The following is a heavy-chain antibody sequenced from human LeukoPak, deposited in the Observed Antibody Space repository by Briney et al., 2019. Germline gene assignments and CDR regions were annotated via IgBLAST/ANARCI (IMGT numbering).Heavy chain of an antibody. D-gene: IGHD1-26*01. CDR1: GFTFSSYA. V-gene: IGHV3-48*02. CDR2: ISSSSSTI. Sequence: GGSLRLSCAASGFTFSSYAMSWVRQAPGKGLEWVSYISSSSSTIYYADSVKGRFTISRDNAKNSLYLQMNSLRDEDTAVYYCASTSGSYYLSFDYWGQGTLVTVSS. J-gene: IGHJ4*02. CDR3: ASTSGSYYLSFDY.